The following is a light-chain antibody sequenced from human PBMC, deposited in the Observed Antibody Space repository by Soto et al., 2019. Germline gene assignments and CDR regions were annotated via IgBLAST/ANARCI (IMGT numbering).Light chain of an antibody. J-gene: IGKJ1*01. CDR3: QQYNSYART. V-gene: IGKV1-5*01. CDR1: QGISSW. Sequence: DTQFTQSPSTLSASVQHRVTITCLASQGISSWLAWYQQKPGKAPKLLIYDASSLESGVPSRFSGSGSGTEFTLTISSLQPDDFATYYCQQYNSYARTFGEGTKVDIK. CDR2: DAS.